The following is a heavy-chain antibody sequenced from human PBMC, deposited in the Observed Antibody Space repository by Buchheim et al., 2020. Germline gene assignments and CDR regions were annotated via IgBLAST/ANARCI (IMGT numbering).Heavy chain of an antibody. Sequence: EVQLLESGGGLVQPGGSLRLSCAASGFTFSSYTMSWVRQAPGKGLEWVSAICGSGGSTYYADSAKGRFTISRDNSKTTLYPQMNRLRAEGTDVYYCEKDHTESGSFFWSYWGQGTL. D-gene: IGHD2-15*01. CDR1: GFTFSSYT. J-gene: IGHJ4*02. CDR2: ICGSGGST. V-gene: IGHV3-23*01. CDR3: EKDHTESGSFFWSY.